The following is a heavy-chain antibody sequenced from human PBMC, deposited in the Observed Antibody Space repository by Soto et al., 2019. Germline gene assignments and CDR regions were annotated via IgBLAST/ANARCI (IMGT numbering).Heavy chain of an antibody. V-gene: IGHV1-18*01. CDR3: ARETRTTVVTPSYYYYGMDV. D-gene: IGHD4-17*01. Sequence: ASVKVSCKASGYTFTSYGISWVRQAPGQGLEWMGWISAYNGNTNYAQKLQGRVTMTTDTSTSTAYMELRSLRSDDTAVYYCARETRTTVVTPSYYYYGMDVWGQGTTVTVSS. CDR2: ISAYNGNT. CDR1: GYTFTSYG. J-gene: IGHJ6*02.